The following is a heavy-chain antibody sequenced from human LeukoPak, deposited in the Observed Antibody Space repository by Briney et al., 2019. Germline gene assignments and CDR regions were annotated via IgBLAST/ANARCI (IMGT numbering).Heavy chain of an antibody. CDR3: ARVGLGSSWYGGYFDY. V-gene: IGHV3-21*01. D-gene: IGHD6-13*01. CDR2: ISSSTTYI. Sequence: GGSLRLSCAASGFTFSDFTMNWVRQAPGKGLEWVSSISSSTTYIYYTDSVKGRFTISRDNAKNSLYLQMNSLRAEDTAVYYCARVGLGSSWYGGYFDYWGQGTLVTVSS. CDR1: GFTFSDFT. J-gene: IGHJ4*02.